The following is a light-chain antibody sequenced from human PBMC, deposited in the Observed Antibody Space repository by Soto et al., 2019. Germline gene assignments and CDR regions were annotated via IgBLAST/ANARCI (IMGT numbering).Light chain of an antibody. V-gene: IGLV2-14*01. J-gene: IGLJ1*01. Sequence: QSVLIQPASMSGSPGQSITISCTGSSKDFGGYSHVSWYQQHPGRAPKLIIYGVNNRPSGISDRFSGSKSGNTASLTISGLQAEDEADYYCNSYTSGSALYVFGTGTKVTVL. CDR1: SKDFGGYSH. CDR3: NSYTSGSALYV. CDR2: GVN.